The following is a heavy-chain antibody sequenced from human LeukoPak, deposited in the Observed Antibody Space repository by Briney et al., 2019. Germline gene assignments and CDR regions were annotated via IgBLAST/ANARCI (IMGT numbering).Heavy chain of an antibody. CDR2: INPNSGGT. D-gene: IGHD2-8*01. CDR3: TSIGMYEGFDF. Sequence: GASVKVSCKASGYTFTGYYMHWVRQAPGQGLEWMGWINPNSGGTNYAQSFRGRVTLTRDTSINTAYMDLSSLTFDDTAVYFCTSIGMYEGFDFWGQGTMVSVSS. J-gene: IGHJ3*01. CDR1: GYTFTGYY. V-gene: IGHV1-2*02.